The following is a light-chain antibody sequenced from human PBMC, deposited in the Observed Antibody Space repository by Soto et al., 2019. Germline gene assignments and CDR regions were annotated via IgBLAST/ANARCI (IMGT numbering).Light chain of an antibody. CDR1: QDITNY. Sequence: IQMTQSPSSLSASVGDRVTITCQASQDITNYLIWYQQKPGKAPKLLIYDASGLGTGVSSRFSGSGSGTHFTLTISSLQPEDIATYYCQQFDSVPCTFGQGTKLEIK. V-gene: IGKV1-33*01. J-gene: IGKJ2*02. CDR2: DAS. CDR3: QQFDSVPCT.